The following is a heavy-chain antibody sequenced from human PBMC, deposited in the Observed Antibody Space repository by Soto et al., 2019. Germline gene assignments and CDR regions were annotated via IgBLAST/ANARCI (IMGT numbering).Heavy chain of an antibody. CDR3: ARQRVLPAQYFFDY. V-gene: IGHV4-61*03. CDR2: ITDVGST. J-gene: IGHJ4*02. Sequence: SETLSLTCAVSGGSVSSGSYFWTWIRQSPGKGLEWVGYITDVGSTNYNPSLKSRVTISADTTKNHFSPNLRSVTAADTAVYYCARQRVLPAQYFFDYWGQGIPVTVSS. CDR1: GGSVSSGSYF. D-gene: IGHD6-25*01.